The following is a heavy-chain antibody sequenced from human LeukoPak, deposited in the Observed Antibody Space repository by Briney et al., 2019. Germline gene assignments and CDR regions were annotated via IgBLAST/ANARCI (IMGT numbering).Heavy chain of an antibody. CDR1: GFTFSSYG. D-gene: IGHD3-22*01. CDR3: AKGLNSYDSSGYPS. V-gene: IGHV3-30*02. Sequence: GGSLRLSCAASGFTFSSYGMHRVRQAPGKGLEWVAFIRYDGSNKYYADSVKGRFTISRDNSKNTLYLQMNSLRAEDTAVYYCAKGLNSYDSSGYPSWGQGTLVTVSS. CDR2: IRYDGSNK. J-gene: IGHJ4*02.